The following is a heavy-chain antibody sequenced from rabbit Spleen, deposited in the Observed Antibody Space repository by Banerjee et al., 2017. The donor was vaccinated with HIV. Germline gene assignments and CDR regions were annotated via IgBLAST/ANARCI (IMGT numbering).Heavy chain of an antibody. CDR1: GFDFSGYG. Sequence: QEQLEESGGGLVKPGGSLALTCKASGFDFSGYGMSWVRQAPGKGLEWIGYIEPIFGRTYYANWVNGRFTVSSHNAQNTLYLQLNSLTAADTATYFCVRGASSSGYYSLWGPGTLVTVS. CDR3: VRGASSSGYYSL. V-gene: IGHV1S47*01. D-gene: IGHD1-1*01. CDR2: IEPIFGRT. J-gene: IGHJ4*01.